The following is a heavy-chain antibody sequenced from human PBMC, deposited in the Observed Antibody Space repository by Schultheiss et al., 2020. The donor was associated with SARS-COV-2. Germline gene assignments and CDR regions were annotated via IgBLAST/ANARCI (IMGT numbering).Heavy chain of an antibody. CDR1: GGSFSGYY. CDR2: INHSGST. D-gene: IGHD3-3*01. Sequence: LSLTCAVYGGSFSGYYWSWIRQPPGKGLEWIGEINHSGSTNYNPSLKSRVTISVDTSKNQFSLKLSSVTAADTAVYYCARGGLEWLLSRVMDVWGQGTTVTVSS. V-gene: IGHV4-34*01. CDR3: ARGGLEWLLSRVMDV. J-gene: IGHJ6*02.